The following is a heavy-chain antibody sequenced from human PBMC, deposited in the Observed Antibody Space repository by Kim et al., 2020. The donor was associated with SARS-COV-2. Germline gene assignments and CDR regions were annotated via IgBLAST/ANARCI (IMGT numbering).Heavy chain of an antibody. V-gene: IGHV3-64*02. Sequence: GGSLRLSCTASGFPFSSYAMHWVRQAPGKGLEYVSRISSNGGSTYYADSVQGRFTISRDNSKNTLYLQMGSLRAEDMAVYYCARARIQLNDAFDIWGQGTMGTLSS. CDR1: GFPFSSYA. J-gene: IGHJ3*02. CDR3: ARARIQLNDAFDI. CDR2: ISSNGGST. D-gene: IGHD5-18*01.